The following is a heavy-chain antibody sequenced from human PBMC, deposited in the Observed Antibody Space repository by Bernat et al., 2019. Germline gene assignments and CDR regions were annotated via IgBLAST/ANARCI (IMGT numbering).Heavy chain of an antibody. CDR1: GGSISSYY. Sequence: QVQLQESGPGLVKPSETLSLTCTVSGGSISSYYWSWIRQPPGKGLEWIGYIYYSGSTNYNPSLKSRVTISVDTSKNQFSLKLSSVTAADTAVYYCARHLSPGYSSSRGAFDIWGQGTMVTVSS. D-gene: IGHD6-6*01. J-gene: IGHJ3*02. V-gene: IGHV4-59*08. CDR2: IYYSGST. CDR3: ARHLSPGYSSSRGAFDI.